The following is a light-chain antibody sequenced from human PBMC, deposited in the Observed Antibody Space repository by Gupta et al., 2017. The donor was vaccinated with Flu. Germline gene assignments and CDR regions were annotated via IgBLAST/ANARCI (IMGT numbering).Light chain of an antibody. J-gene: IGLJ1*01. CDR3: NYRDSSGDRYV. V-gene: IGLV3-19*01. Sequence: SSELTQDPAVSVALGQTVRISCQGESLRSYYASWYQRKPGQAPVLVIDGQNNRPSGITDRCSCYCTGNNASWLIIGAQAEEEADDYCNYRDSSGDRYVVGTGTEVTVL. CDR2: GQN. CDR1: SLRSYY.